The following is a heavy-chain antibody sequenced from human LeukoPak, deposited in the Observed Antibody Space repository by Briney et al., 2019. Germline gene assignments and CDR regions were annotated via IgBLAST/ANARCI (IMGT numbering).Heavy chain of an antibody. V-gene: IGHV4-30-4*07. Sequence: PSQTLSLTCAVSGGSISSGGYSWSWIRQPPGKGLEWIGYIYYSGSTYYNPSLKSRVTISVDTSKNQFSLKLSSVTAADTAVYYCARGSMVRGKVDYWGQGTLVTVSS. D-gene: IGHD3-10*01. J-gene: IGHJ4*02. CDR3: ARGSMVRGKVDY. CDR1: GGSISSGGYS. CDR2: IYYSGST.